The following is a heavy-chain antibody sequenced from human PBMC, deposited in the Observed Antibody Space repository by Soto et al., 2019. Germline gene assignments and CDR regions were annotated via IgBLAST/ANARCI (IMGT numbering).Heavy chain of an antibody. Sequence: EVQLLESGGGLVQPGGSLRLSCAASGFTFSSYAMNWVRQAPGKGLEWVSVISGSGGSTYYADAVKGRFTISRNNSKXXLXXXXXXXXXXXTAXXYXAKRTVGWYFDLWGRGTLVTVSS. D-gene: IGHD1-26*01. CDR2: ISGSGGST. J-gene: IGHJ2*01. CDR3: AKRTVGWYFDL. CDR1: GFTFSSYA. V-gene: IGHV3-23*01.